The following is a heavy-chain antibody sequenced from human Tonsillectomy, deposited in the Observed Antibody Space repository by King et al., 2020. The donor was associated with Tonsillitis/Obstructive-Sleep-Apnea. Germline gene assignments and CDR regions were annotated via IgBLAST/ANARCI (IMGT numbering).Heavy chain of an antibody. V-gene: IGHV3-23*04. D-gene: IGHD6-19*01. CDR1: GFTFTSYA. Sequence: EVQLVESGGGSVQPGGSLRLSCAASGFTFTSYAMTWVRQAPGKGLEWVSSISDNGAGTHYADSVKGRFTISRDNSKNTLYLQMSSLRVDDTAVYYCAGGPAGADYYYMDVWGKGTTVTVSS. J-gene: IGHJ6*03. CDR2: ISDNGAGT. CDR3: AGGPAGADYYYMDV.